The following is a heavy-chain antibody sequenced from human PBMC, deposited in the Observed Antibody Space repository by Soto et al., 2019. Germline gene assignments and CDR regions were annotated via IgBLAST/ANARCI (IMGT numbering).Heavy chain of an antibody. D-gene: IGHD2-21*01. CDR1: GFTFSNYW. CDR3: ATDRGRVNKSEMIISASHRGV. V-gene: IGHV3-74*01. J-gene: IGHJ6*03. CDR2: LDSEGGNT. Sequence: EVQLVESGGALAQPGGSLRLSCAASGFTFSNYWMYWVRQATGKGLVWVSRLDSEGGNTLYADSVQGRFTISRDNARNTLYLQMGSLRGEDTALYYCATDRGRVNKSEMIISASHRGVWGKGSTVSVSS.